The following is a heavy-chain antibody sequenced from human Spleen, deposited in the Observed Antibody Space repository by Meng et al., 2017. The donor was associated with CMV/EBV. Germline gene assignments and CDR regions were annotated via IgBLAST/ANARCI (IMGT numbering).Heavy chain of an antibody. CDR2: IYYSGST. J-gene: IGHJ4*02. D-gene: IGHD1-7*01. V-gene: IGHV4-39*07. CDR3: ARSTGTTRTGFDY. CDR1: GGSISSSSYY. Sequence: GSLRLSCTVSGGSISSSSYYWGWIRQPPGKGLEWIGSIYYSGSTYYNPSLKSRVTISLDTSKNQFSLKLSSVTAADTAVYYCARSTGTTRTGFDYWGQGTLVTVSS.